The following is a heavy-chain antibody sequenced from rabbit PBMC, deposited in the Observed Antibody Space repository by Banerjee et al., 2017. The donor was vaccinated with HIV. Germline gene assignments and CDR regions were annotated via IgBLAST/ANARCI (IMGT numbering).Heavy chain of an antibody. CDR2: IDPVFGST. J-gene: IGHJ4*01. Sequence: QEQLVESGGGLVQPGGSLKLSCKASGFDFSSYGVSWVRQAPGKGLEWIGYIDPVFGSTFYADWVNGRFTISSHNAQNTLYLQLNSLTAADTATYFCVRVVAGVYFNLWGPGTLVT. D-gene: IGHD4-1*01. V-gene: IGHV1S47*01. CDR1: GFDFSSYG. CDR3: VRVVAGVYFNL.